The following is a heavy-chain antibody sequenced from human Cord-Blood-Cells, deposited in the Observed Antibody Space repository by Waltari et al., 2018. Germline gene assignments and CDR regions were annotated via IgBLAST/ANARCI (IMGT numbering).Heavy chain of an antibody. CDR1: GFTFTSSA. Sequence: QMQLVQSGPEVKKPGTSVKVSCKASGFTFTSSAVQWVRQARGQRLEWIGWIVVGSVNTNYAQKFQERVTITRDMSTSTAYMELSSLRSEDTAVYYCAALPIVGATNWFDPWGQGTLVTVSS. J-gene: IGHJ5*02. D-gene: IGHD1-26*01. CDR2: IVVGSVNT. V-gene: IGHV1-58*01. CDR3: AALPIVGATNWFDP.